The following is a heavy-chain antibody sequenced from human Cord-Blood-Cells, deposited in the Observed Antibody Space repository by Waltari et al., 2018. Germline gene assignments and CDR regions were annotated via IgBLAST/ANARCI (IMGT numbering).Heavy chain of an antibody. Sequence: QVQLVQSGAAVKKPGSSVKVSRKAFGGTISRYALSWVRQAPGQGLEWMGGIIPIFGTANYAQKFQGRVTITADKSTSTAYMELSSLRSEDTAVYYCAAAPSMYSSSWYFDYWGQGTLVTVSS. CDR1: GGTISRYA. CDR2: IIPIFGTA. D-gene: IGHD6-13*01. V-gene: IGHV1-69*06. J-gene: IGHJ4*02. CDR3: AAAPSMYSSSWYFDY.